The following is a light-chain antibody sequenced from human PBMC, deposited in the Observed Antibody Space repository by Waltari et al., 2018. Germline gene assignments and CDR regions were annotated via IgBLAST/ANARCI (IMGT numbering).Light chain of an antibody. CDR1: ESVSRA. CDR2: GAS. J-gene: IGKJ1*01. CDR3: QHYVRLPVT. Sequence: SCRASESVSRALAWYQQKPGQAPMLHMYGASTRATGIPDRFSGSGSGTDFSLTISRLEPEDFAVYYCQHYVRLPVTFGQGTKVEIK. V-gene: IGKV3-20*01.